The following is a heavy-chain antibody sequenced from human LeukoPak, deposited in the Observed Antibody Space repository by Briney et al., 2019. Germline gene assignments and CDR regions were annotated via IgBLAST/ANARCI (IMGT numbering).Heavy chain of an antibody. V-gene: IGHV3-30*02. Sequence: GGSLRLSCSASGFIFRSYGMQWVRQAPGKGLEWVAFIRYDGENENYADSVKGRFTISRDNSKNTLYLQMNSLRGEDTAMFYCARDYAFDIWGQGTLVTVSS. CDR2: IRYDGENE. CDR3: ARDYAFDI. J-gene: IGHJ3*02. CDR1: GFIFRSYG.